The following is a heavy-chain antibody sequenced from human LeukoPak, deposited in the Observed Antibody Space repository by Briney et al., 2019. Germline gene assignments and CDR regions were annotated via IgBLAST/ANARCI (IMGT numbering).Heavy chain of an antibody. CDR1: GGSISSGDYY. CDR2: IYHSGSP. CDR3: ARLPSGYHDSSGYRGYWFDP. D-gene: IGHD3-22*01. Sequence: SETLSLTCTVSGGSISSGDYYWSWVRPPPGKGLEWIGYIYHSGSPYYNPSLKSRITLSVDTFKNQFSLKLSSVTAPDTAVYYCARLPSGYHDSSGYRGYWFDPWGQGTLVTVSS. V-gene: IGHV4-30-4*01. J-gene: IGHJ5*02.